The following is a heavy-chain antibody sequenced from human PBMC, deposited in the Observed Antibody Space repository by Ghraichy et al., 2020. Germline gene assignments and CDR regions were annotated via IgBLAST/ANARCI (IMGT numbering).Heavy chain of an antibody. J-gene: IGHJ4*02. CDR3: ARDSAPDDYSTDGGVDY. CDR2: IWYDGSHK. D-gene: IGHD4-11*01. CDR1: GFTFSSYG. Sequence: GESLNISCAASGFTFSSYGMHWVRQAPGKGLEWVALIWYDGSHKYFADSVRGRFTISRDNSKNTLSLQMNGLRAEDTAVYYCARDSAPDDYSTDGGVDYWGQGTLVTVSS. V-gene: IGHV3-33*01.